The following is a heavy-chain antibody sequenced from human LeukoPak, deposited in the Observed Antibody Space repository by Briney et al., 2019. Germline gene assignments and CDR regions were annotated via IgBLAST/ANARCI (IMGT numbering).Heavy chain of an antibody. Sequence: GASVKVSCKASGYTFTGYYMHWVRQAPGQGLEWMGWINPNSGGTNYAQKFQRRVTMTRDTSISTAYMELSRLRSEDTAVYYCARVPRGAAAGTKGGNWFDPWGQGTLVTVSS. CDR3: ARVPRGAAAGTKGGNWFDP. CDR2: INPNSGGT. J-gene: IGHJ5*02. CDR1: GYTFTGYY. D-gene: IGHD6-13*01. V-gene: IGHV1-2*02.